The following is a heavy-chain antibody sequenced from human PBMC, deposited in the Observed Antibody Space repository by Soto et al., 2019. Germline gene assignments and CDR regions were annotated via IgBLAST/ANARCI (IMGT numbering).Heavy chain of an antibody. D-gene: IGHD2-15*01. Sequence: SFRIYCKTSAGTFSGYAFGWVGPAPRQGLEWMGGIIPIFGTANYAQKFQGRVTITADESTSTAYMELSSLRSEDTAVYYCARTRIDCSGGSCYFHMFEYWGQGTLVTVSS. CDR2: IIPIFGTA. CDR3: ARTRIDCSGGSCYFHMFEY. J-gene: IGHJ4*02. CDR1: AGTFSGYA. V-gene: IGHV1-69*13.